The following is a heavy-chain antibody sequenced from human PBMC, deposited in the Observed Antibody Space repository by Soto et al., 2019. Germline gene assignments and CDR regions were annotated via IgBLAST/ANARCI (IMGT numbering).Heavy chain of an antibody. CDR3: ARYKSNYYYGMDV. J-gene: IGHJ6*02. D-gene: IGHD1-20*01. V-gene: IGHV4-4*02. CDR1: CGSISSGGFS. Sequence: SGALSLTCAFSCGSISSGGFSWGLVRQPPGKGLEWIGEIYHSGSTNHNPSLRSRVTISVDKSKNQFSLKLSSVTAADTAVYYCARYKSNYYYGMDVWGQGTTVTAP. CDR2: IYHSGST.